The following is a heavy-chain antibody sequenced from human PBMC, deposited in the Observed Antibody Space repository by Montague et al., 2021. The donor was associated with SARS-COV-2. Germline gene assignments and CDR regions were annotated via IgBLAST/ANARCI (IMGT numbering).Heavy chain of an antibody. V-gene: IGHV4-61*02. CDR2: ISISAST. J-gene: IGHJ3*01. Sequence: TLSLTCTVSGGSISSGSYYWSWIRQPAGQELEWIGRISISASTNYNPSLKRRVTISVATSQKQFSLKLSSVTAAATAVYYCARLKRYFDSSGSPSAFDFWGQGTKVTVSS. CDR1: GGSISSGSYY. D-gene: IGHD3-22*01. CDR3: ARLKRYFDSSGSPSAFDF.